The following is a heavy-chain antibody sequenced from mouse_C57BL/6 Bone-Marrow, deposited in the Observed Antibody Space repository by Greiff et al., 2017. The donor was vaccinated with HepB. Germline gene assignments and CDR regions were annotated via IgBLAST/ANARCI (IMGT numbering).Heavy chain of an antibody. CDR2: IDPNSGGT. V-gene: IGHV1-72*01. D-gene: IGHD1-1*01. CDR3: ARTLTTVVEDWYFEV. Sequence: QVQLQQPGAELVKPGASVKLSCKASGYNFTSYWMHWVKQRPGRGLEWIGRIDPNSGGTKYNEKFKSKATLTVDKPSSTAYMQLSSLTSEDSAVYYCARTLTTVVEDWYFEVWGTGTTVTVSS. J-gene: IGHJ1*03. CDR1: GYNFTSYW.